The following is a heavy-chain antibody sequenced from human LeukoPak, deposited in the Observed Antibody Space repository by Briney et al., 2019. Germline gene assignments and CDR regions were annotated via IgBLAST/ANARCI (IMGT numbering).Heavy chain of an antibody. CDR1: GYTFTSYD. CDR2: MNPNSGNT. J-gene: IGHJ6*02. D-gene: IGHD4-17*01. V-gene: IGHV1-8*01. CDR3: ASYGGESYYYYGMDV. Sequence: ASVKVSCKASGYTFTSYDINWVRQATGQGLEWMGWMNPNSGNTGYAQTFQGRVTMTRNTSISTAYMELSSLRSEDTAVYYCASYGGESYYYYGMDVWGQGTTVTVSS.